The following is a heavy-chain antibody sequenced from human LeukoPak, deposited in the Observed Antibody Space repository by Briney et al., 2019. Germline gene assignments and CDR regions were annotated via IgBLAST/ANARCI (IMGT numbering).Heavy chain of an antibody. J-gene: IGHJ4*02. CDR3: ARHQGKYYYDSSGYYGSFDY. CDR1: GGSFSGYY. CDR2: INDSGST. D-gene: IGHD3-22*01. V-gene: IGHV4-34*01. Sequence: PSETLSLTCAVYGGSFSGYYWSWIRQPPGKGLEWIGEINDSGSTNYNPSLKSRVTISVDTSKNQFSLKLSSVTAADTAVYYCARHQGKYYYDSSGYYGSFDYWGQGTLVTVSS.